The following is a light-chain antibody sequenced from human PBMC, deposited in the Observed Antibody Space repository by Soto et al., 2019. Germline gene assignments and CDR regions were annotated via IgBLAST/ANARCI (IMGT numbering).Light chain of an antibody. CDR1: SSNIGAGYD. J-gene: IGLJ2*01. Sequence: QSVLTQPPSVSGAPGQWVTISCTGSSSNIGAGYDVHWYQQLPGTAPKLLIYGNSNRPSGAPDRFSGSKSGTSASLAITGLQAEDEADYHCQSCDSSLSGVVFGGGTKLTVL. CDR3: QSCDSSLSGVV. V-gene: IGLV1-40*01. CDR2: GNS.